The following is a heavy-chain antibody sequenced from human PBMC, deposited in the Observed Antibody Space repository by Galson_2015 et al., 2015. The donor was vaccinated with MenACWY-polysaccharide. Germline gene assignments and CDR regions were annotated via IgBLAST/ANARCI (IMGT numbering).Heavy chain of an antibody. Sequence: SLRLSRAASAFTFSSYWMSWVRQAPGKGLEWVANIKEDGSDKYYVDSVKGRFTISRDNAKNSLYLQMNSLRAEDTAVYYCARRRGGLGNYFDYWGQGTLVTVSS. CDR3: ARRRGGLGNYFDY. V-gene: IGHV3-7*01. J-gene: IGHJ4*02. CDR2: IKEDGSDK. CDR1: AFTFSSYW. D-gene: IGHD3-16*01.